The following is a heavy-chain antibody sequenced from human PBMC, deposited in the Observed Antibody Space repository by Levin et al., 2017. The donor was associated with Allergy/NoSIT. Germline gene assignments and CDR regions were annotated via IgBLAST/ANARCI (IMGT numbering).Heavy chain of an antibody. CDR1: GFTFSSYS. Sequence: GESLKISCVVSGFTFSSYSMNWVRQAPGKGLEWVSYITSTSNSIYYAASVKGRFTISRDNAKNSLYLQMNSLRVEDTAVYYCARGVAGYCSEGYCYGRTYYYYMDVWGRGTTVTVSS. CDR3: ARGVAGYCSEGYCYGRTYYYYMDV. CDR2: ITSTSNSI. J-gene: IGHJ6*03. D-gene: IGHD2-15*01. V-gene: IGHV3-48*01.